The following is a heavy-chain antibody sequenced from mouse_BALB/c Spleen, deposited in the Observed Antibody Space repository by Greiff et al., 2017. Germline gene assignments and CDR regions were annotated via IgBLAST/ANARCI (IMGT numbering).Heavy chain of an antibody. CDR1: GYTFTSYW. Sequence: QVQLQQPGAELAKPGASVKMSCKASGYTFTSYWMHWVKQRPGQGLEWIGYINPSTGYTEYNQKFKDKATLTADKSSSTAYMPLSSLTSEDSAVYYCARGGDYDYFDYWGQGTTLTVSS. J-gene: IGHJ2*01. V-gene: IGHV1-7*01. CDR3: ARGGDYDYFDY. D-gene: IGHD2-4*01. CDR2: INPSTGYT.